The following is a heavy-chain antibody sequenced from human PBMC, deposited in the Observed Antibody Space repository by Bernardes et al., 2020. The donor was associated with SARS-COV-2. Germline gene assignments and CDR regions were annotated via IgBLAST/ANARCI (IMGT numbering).Heavy chain of an antibody. J-gene: IGHJ4*02. Sequence: GGSLRLSCAVSGFSLSLYGMNWVRQAPGKGLEWLSYISSSSSTIFYADSVKGRFTISRDNAKNSLFLQMNSLSAEDTAVYFCARGYGYFDSWGQGTLVTVSS. CDR2: ISSSSSTI. CDR1: GFSLSLYG. D-gene: IGHD4-17*01. V-gene: IGHV3-48*01. CDR3: ARGYGYFDS.